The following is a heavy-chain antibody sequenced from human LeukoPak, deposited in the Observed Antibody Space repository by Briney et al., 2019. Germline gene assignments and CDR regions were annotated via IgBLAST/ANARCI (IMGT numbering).Heavy chain of an antibody. Sequence: SETLSLTCSVSGGSVSSGSYYLSWIRQPPGKGLEWIGHVDYSGTTNYSPSLRRRVAISLQTSKNQFSLKVMYLTAADTAVYYCARGIRTGYGYWGQGTLVTVSS. D-gene: IGHD1-1*01. J-gene: IGHJ4*02. CDR3: ARGIRTGYGY. V-gene: IGHV4-61*01. CDR2: VDYSGTT. CDR1: GGSVSSGSYY.